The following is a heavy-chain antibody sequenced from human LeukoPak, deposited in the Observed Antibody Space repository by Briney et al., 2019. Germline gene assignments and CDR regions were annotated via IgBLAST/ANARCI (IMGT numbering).Heavy chain of an antibody. V-gene: IGHV3-23*01. CDR2: ISSITANT. D-gene: IGHD3-22*01. CDR3: AKRRDNSGYYFDC. Sequence: GGSLRLSCTASGFTFSSYAMTWVRQAPGKGLEWVSTISSITANTYYADSVKGRLTVSRDNSKNTLYLQMHSLRAEDTAIYYCAKRRDNSGYYFDCWGQGTLVTVSS. CDR1: GFTFSSYA. J-gene: IGHJ4*02.